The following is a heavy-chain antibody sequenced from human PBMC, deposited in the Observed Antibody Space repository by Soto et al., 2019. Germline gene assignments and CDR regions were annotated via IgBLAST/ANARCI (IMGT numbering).Heavy chain of an antibody. CDR3: ARGKRGDSGYEQSSYYGIDF. V-gene: IGHV1-69*13. D-gene: IGHD5-12*01. CDR1: GGTFSSYA. J-gene: IGHJ6*02. CDR2: IIPIFGTA. Sequence: SVKVSCKASGGTFSSYAISWVRQAPGQGLEWMGGIIPIFGTANYAQKFQGRVTITADESTSTAYMELSSLRSEDTAVYYCARGKRGDSGYEQSSYYGIDFWGQGPTVT.